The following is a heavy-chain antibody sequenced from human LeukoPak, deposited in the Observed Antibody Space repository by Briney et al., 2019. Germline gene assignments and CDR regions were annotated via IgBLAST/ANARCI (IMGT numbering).Heavy chain of an antibody. D-gene: IGHD1-26*01. J-gene: IGHJ3*02. V-gene: IGHV1-69*05. CDR2: IIPIFGTA. CDR1: GGTFSSYA. CDR3: ARGYSGSYYTVYAFDI. Sequence: ASVKVSCKASGGTFSSYAISWVRQAPGQGLEWMGGIIPIFGTANYAQKFQGRVTITTDESTSTAYMELSSLRAEDTAVYYCARGYSGSYYTVYAFDIWGQGTMVTVSS.